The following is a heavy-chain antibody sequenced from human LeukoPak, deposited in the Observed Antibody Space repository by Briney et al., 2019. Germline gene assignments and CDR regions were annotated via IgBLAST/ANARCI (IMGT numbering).Heavy chain of an antibody. CDR1: GGSNSISSYY. CDR3: ARRGIAAAGYDY. J-gene: IGHJ4*02. V-gene: IGHV4-61*05. Sequence: PSETLSLTCTVSGGSNSISSYYWGWIRQPPGKGLQWIGYIYYSGTTNYNPSLKGRVTILVDTSKNQFSLNLSSVTAADTAVYYCARRGIAAAGYDYWGQGTLVTVSS. CDR2: IYYSGTT. D-gene: IGHD6-13*01.